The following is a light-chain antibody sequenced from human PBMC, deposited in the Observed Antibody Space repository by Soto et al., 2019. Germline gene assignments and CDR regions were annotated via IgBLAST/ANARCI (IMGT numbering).Light chain of an antibody. J-gene: IGKJ5*01. CDR2: GAS. Sequence: EIVLTQSPGTLSLSPGERATLSCRASQSVSSSYLAWYQQKPGQAPRLLIYGASSRATGIPDRFSGSGSGTDFTLTIIRLVPEDFAVYYCQQYGSSSITFGQGTRLEIK. CDR1: QSVSSSY. V-gene: IGKV3-20*01. CDR3: QQYGSSSIT.